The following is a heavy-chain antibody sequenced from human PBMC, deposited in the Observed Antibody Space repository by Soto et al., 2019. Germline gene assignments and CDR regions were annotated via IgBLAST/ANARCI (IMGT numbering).Heavy chain of an antibody. D-gene: IGHD1-20*01. Sequence: QLSESGGGLLQPGGSLTLSCAASGFTLSTYAMTWVRQPPGKGLEWVSSMNGAATSTSYADSVKGRFTTSRDSSKNTLYLTMNTLRPEDTAVHYCARGGADHYNSGMDVWGQGTTVIVSS. V-gene: IGHV3-23*05. J-gene: IGHJ6*02. CDR2: MNGAATST. CDR3: ARGGADHYNSGMDV. CDR1: GFTLSTYA.